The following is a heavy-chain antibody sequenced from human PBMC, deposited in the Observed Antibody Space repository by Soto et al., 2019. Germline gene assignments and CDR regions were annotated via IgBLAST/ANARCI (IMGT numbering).Heavy chain of an antibody. Sequence: GGSLRLSCAASGFRFDDYAMHWVRQAPGKGLEWVSGISWYSGSLGYVDSVKGRFTISRDTSKNILYLQMNSLRAEDTAEYYCGRHYSAMVVWGQGTTVTISS. J-gene: IGHJ6*02. V-gene: IGHV3-9*01. CDR1: GFRFDDYA. CDR3: GRHYSAMVV. CDR2: ISWYSGSL.